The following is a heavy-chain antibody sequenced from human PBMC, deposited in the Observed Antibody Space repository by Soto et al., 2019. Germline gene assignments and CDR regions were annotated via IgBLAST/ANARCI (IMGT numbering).Heavy chain of an antibody. Sequence: GGSLRLSCAASGTTFATYAMSWVRQAPGKGLEWVSSIGGGGGTTYYADSVKGRFAISRDNSKNTLYLQMNSLRAEDTAVYYCAKSWNFWPDWGQGTLVTVSS. V-gene: IGHV3-23*01. CDR2: IGGGGGTT. D-gene: IGHD1-7*01. CDR3: AKSWNFWPD. J-gene: IGHJ4*02. CDR1: GTTFATYA.